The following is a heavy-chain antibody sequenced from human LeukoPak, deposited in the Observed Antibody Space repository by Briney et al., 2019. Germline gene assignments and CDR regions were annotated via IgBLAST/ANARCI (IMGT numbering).Heavy chain of an antibody. D-gene: IGHD3-10*01. CDR2: IYTSGTT. CDR1: GGSMNSGNYY. CDR3: ARAHWFVDYYYYMDV. Sequence: SETLSLTCTVSGGSMNSGNYYWSWIRQPAGKALEWIGRIYTSGTTSYRPSLQSRVTISIDTSKNQFSLKLNSMTAADTAVYYCARAHWFVDYYYYMDVWGEGATVTVSS. V-gene: IGHV4-61*02. J-gene: IGHJ6*03.